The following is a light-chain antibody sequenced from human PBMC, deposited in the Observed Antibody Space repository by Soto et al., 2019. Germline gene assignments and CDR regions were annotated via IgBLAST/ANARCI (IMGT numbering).Light chain of an antibody. CDR1: SSDIGVYNY. Sequence: QSALTQPPSASGSPGQSVTISCTGTSSDIGVYNYVSWYQQHPGKAPKLMLYEVSKRPSGVPDRFSGSKSGNTAFLTVSGLQAEDEADYYCSSYAGSNNLYVFGTGTKVTVL. CDR2: EVS. V-gene: IGLV2-8*01. J-gene: IGLJ1*01. CDR3: SSYAGSNNLYV.